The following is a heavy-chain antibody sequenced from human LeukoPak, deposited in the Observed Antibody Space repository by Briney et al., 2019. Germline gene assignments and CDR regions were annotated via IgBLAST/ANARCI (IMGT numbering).Heavy chain of an antibody. V-gene: IGHV1-18*01. CDR3: AREKLELRLYYYYYMDV. CDR2: ISAYNGNT. D-gene: IGHD1-7*01. Sequence: GASVKVSCKASGYTFTSDGISWVRQAPGQGLEWMGWISAYNGNTNYAQKLQGRVTMTTDTSTSTAYMELRSPRPDDTAVYYCAREKLELRLYYYYYMDVWGKGTTVTVSS. J-gene: IGHJ6*03. CDR1: GYTFTSDG.